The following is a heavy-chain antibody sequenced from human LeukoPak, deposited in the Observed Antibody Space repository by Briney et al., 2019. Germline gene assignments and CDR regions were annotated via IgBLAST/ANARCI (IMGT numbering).Heavy chain of an antibody. J-gene: IGHJ4*02. CDR2: ISSISSYI. V-gene: IGHV3-21*01. CDR1: GFTFSSYS. Sequence: PGGSLRLSSAASGFTFSSYSMNWVRQAPGKGLEWVSSISSISSYIYYADSVKGRFTISRDNAKNSLYLQMNSLRAEDTAVYYCARVPEDYYDSSGYCDYWGQGTLVTVSS. D-gene: IGHD3-22*01. CDR3: ARVPEDYYDSSGYCDY.